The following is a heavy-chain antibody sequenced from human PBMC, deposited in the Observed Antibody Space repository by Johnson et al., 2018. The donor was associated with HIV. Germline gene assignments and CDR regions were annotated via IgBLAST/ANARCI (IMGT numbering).Heavy chain of an antibody. CDR3: ARERRPWGPDAFDI. Sequence: VQLVESGGGLEQPGGSLRLSCAASGFTFDDYAMHWVRQAPGKGLEWVSLIGWDGGSTYYADSVKGRFTISRVNSKHSLYLQMNSLRAEDTAVYYCARERRPWGPDAFDIWGQGTMVTVSS. V-gene: IGHV3-43D*03. D-gene: IGHD3-16*01. CDR1: GFTFDDYA. J-gene: IGHJ3*02. CDR2: IGWDGGST.